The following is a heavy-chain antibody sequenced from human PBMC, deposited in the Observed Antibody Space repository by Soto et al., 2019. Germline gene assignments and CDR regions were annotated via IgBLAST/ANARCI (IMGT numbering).Heavy chain of an antibody. CDR1: GFAFSSYA. J-gene: IGHJ4*02. CDR2: ISGRGDFT. CDR3: AQAGDTGNLYFDR. V-gene: IGHV3-23*01. D-gene: IGHD5-18*01. Sequence: EVQVLESGGGLVQPGGSLRLSCAASGFAFSSYAMSWVRQAPGKGLERVSSISGRGDFTYYADSVRGRFTVSRDNSMDTLSLQMNGLRAEDTAIYYCAQAGDTGNLYFDRWGQGTLVTVPS.